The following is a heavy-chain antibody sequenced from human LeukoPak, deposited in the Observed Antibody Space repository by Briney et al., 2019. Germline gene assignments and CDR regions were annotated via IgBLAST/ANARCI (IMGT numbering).Heavy chain of an antibody. Sequence: GGSLRLSCAASGFTFSSYWMHWVRQVPGKGLVWVSRINSDGSRISYADSVRGRFTISRDNAKNTLYLQMNSLRAEDTAVYYCTSKQDYWGQGTLVTVSS. CDR1: GFTFSSYW. CDR2: INSDGSRI. J-gene: IGHJ4*02. CDR3: TSKQDY. V-gene: IGHV3-74*01.